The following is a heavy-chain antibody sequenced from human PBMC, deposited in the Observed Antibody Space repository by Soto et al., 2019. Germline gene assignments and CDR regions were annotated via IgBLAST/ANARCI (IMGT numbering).Heavy chain of an antibody. CDR3: ARTVLGPDLLADSFVDYYYYMDV. J-gene: IGHJ6*03. V-gene: IGHV4-59*08. CDR2: VYYTGST. Sequence: SETLSLTCTVSGGSISHFDWSWIRQPPGKGLEWIGYVYYTGSTSYNPSLKRRVTFSADSSRGQFSLRLNSVTAADTAVYYCARTVLGPDLLADSFVDYYYYMDVWGQGTTVTVSS. D-gene: IGHD3-9*01. CDR1: GGSISHFD.